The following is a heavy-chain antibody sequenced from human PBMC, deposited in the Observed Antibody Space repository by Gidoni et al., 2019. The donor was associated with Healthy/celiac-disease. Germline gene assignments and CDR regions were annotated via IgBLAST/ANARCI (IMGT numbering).Heavy chain of an antibody. CDR1: GFTFDDYD. V-gene: IGHV3-9*01. J-gene: IGHJ4*02. CDR3: AKDKRDGYNYFDY. Sequence: EVQLVESGGGLVQRGRSLRISCTASGFTFDDYDMHWVRQAPGKGLEWVSGISWNRGSIGYADSVKRRFTISRDNAKNSLYLQMNSLRAEDTALYYCAKDKRDGYNYFDYWGQGTLVTVSS. CDR2: ISWNRGSI. D-gene: IGHD5-12*01.